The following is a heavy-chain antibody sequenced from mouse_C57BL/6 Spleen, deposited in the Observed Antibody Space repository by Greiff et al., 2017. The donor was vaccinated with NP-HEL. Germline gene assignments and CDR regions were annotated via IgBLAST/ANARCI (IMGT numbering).Heavy chain of an antibody. CDR2: IDPSDSYT. CDR1: GYTFTSYW. J-gene: IGHJ2*01. D-gene: IGHD3-2*02. V-gene: IGHV1-69*01. CDR3: ARSGAQAYFDY. Sequence: VQLQQPGAELVMPGASVKLSCKASGYTFTSYWMHWVKQRPGQGLEWIGEIDPSDSYTNYNQKFKGKSTLTVDKSSSTAYMQLSSLTSEDSAVYYCARSGAQAYFDYWGQGTTLTVSS.